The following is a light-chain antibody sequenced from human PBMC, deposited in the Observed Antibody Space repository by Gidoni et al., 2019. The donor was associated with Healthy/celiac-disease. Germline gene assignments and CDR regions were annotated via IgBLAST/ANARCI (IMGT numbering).Light chain of an antibody. CDR2: DAS. V-gene: IGKV1-33*01. CDR3: QQYDNIPPT. Sequence: DIQMTQSPSSLSASVGDRVTITCQASQDISNNLNWYQQKPGKAPKLLIYDASNLETGVPSRFSGSGSGTDFTFTISSLKPEDIATYYCQQYDNIPPTFGGGTKVEIK. CDR1: QDISNN. J-gene: IGKJ4*01.